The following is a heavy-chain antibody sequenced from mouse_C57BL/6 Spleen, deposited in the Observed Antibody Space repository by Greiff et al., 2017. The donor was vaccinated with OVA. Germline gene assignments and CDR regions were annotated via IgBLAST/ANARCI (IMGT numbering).Heavy chain of an antibody. CDR3: TRSITTVVADYYAMDY. D-gene: IGHD1-1*01. J-gene: IGHJ4*01. CDR2: IYPGNSDT. Sequence: EVQLQESGTVLARPGASVKMSCKTSGYTFTSYWMHWVKQRPGQGLEWIGAIYPGNSDTSYNQKFKGKAKLTAVTSASTAYMELSSLTNEDSAVYYCTRSITTVVADYYAMDYWGQGTSVTVSS. V-gene: IGHV1-5*01. CDR1: GYTFTSYW.